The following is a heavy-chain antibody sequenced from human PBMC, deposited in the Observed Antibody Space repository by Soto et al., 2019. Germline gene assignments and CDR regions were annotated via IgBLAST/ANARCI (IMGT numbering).Heavy chain of an antibody. CDR2: IIPIFGTT. J-gene: IGHJ3*02. D-gene: IGHD6-13*01. V-gene: IGHV1-69*12. CDR3: AREVAADGTFREDVFDI. Sequence: QVHLVQSGAEVKKPGSSVKVSCKASGGTFSNHAINWVRQAPGQGLEWMGRIIPIFGTTNYAQKFPGRVTFTADEPTVTSYMELSSLKHHDTAIYYCAREVAADGTFREDVFDIWGQGTLVTVSS. CDR1: GGTFSNHA.